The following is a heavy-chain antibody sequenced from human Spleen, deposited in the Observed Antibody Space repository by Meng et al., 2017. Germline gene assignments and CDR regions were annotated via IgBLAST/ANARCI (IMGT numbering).Heavy chain of an antibody. V-gene: IGHV1-2*06. CDR3: AKALGWGSSPDY. Sequence: QVQLVQSGVEVKKPGASVKVSCKASGYSFTHHGITWVRQAPGQGLEWLGRINPNSGGTNFAQKFQGRVIMTRDTSISTAYMELSSLGFDDTAVYYCAKALGWGSSPDYWGHGILVTVSS. J-gene: IGHJ4*01. D-gene: IGHD2-21*01. CDR1: GYSFTHHG. CDR2: INPNSGGT.